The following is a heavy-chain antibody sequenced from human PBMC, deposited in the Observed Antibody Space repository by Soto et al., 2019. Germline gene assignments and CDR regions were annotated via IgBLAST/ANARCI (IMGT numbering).Heavy chain of an antibody. CDR3: AREPVITFGGKGAFDI. V-gene: IGHV4-30-4*01. Sequence: QVQLQESGPGLVKPSQTLSLTCTVSGGSISSGDYYWSWIRQPPGKGLEWIGYIYYSGSTYYNPSLKSRVTISVDTSKNQFSLKLSSVTAADTAVYYCAREPVITFGGKGAFDIWGQGTMVTVSS. CDR2: IYYSGST. CDR1: GGSISSGDYY. J-gene: IGHJ3*02. D-gene: IGHD3-16*01.